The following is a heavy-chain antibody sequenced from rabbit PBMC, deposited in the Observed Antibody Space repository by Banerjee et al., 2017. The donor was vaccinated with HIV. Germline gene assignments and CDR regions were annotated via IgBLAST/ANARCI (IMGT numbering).Heavy chain of an antibody. CDR3: ARDAGSSYYQYTRMDL. CDR1: GFDFSSYA. D-gene: IGHD8-1*01. CDR2: ISYRGSA. J-gene: IGHJ3*01. Sequence: QEQLKESGGGLVQPGGSLKLSCKASGFDFSSYAITWVRQAPGKGLEYIGYISYRGSAYYASWVNGRFTISRENTQNTLYLQLNSLTPADTATYFCARDAGSSYYQYTRMDLWGQGTLVTVS. V-gene: IGHV1S29*01.